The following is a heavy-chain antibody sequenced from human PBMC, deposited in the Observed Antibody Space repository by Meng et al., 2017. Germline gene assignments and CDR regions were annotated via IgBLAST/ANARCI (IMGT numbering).Heavy chain of an antibody. Sequence: VPLQESGPGLGGPSETLSLTCTVSGGSVGSGNYYWSWIRQPPGKGLEWIGYIVYSGSTTYNPSLKTRVTISVDTSKNQFSLKLTSVTAADTAVYFCARDVGGDYETLFDYWGQGTLVTVSS. CDR2: IVYSGST. D-gene: IGHD4-17*01. J-gene: IGHJ4*02. CDR1: GGSVGSGNYY. V-gene: IGHV4-61*01. CDR3: ARDVGGDYETLFDY.